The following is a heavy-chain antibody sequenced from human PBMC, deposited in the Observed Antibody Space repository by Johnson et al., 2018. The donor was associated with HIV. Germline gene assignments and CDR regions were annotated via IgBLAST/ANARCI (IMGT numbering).Heavy chain of an antibody. D-gene: IGHD1-26*01. CDR2: ISWNSGSI. CDR1: GFSFDYYA. CDR3: AKVDSGSYLDAFDI. V-gene: IGHV3-9*01. Sequence: VQLVESGGGLVQPGRSLRLSCAASGFSFDYYAMYWVRQAPGKGLEWVSDISWNSGSIGYAYSVKGRFTISRDNAKNSLYLQMNSLRAEDTALYYCAKVDSGSYLDAFDIWGQGTMVTVSS. J-gene: IGHJ3*02.